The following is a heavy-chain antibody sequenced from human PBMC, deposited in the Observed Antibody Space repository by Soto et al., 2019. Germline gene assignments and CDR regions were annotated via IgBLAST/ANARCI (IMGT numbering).Heavy chain of an antibody. D-gene: IGHD1-26*01. V-gene: IGHV4-4*02. Sequence: SETLSLTCAVFGGSISNSNWWTWVRQPPGKGLDWIGEIFHSGSTNYNSSLMGRVTISVDKASNQFSLKLSSVTAADTAVYYCAHRPIVGAAIWGQGTLVTVSS. CDR3: AHRPIVGAAI. CDR2: IFHSGST. J-gene: IGHJ4*02. CDR1: GGSISNSNW.